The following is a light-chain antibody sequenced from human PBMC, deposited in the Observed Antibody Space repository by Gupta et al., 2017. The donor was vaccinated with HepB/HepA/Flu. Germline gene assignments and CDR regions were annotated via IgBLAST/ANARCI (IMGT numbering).Light chain of an antibody. V-gene: IGKV1-9*01. Sequence: DIQLTQSPSFLSASVGDRVTITCRASQGISSYLAWYQQKPGKAPKLLIYAASTLQSGVPSRFSGSGSGTEFTLTISSLQPEDFATYYCQHRNSSPITFGQGTPLDIK. J-gene: IGKJ5*01. CDR2: AAS. CDR1: QGISSY. CDR3: QHRNSSPIT.